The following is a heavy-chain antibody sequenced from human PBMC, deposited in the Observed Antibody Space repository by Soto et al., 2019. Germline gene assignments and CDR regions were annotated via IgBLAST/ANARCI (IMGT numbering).Heavy chain of an antibody. D-gene: IGHD2-15*01. CDR2: IWYDGSNK. CDR3: APGGGDISDP. V-gene: IGHV3-33*01. Sequence: QVQLVESGGGVVQPGRSLRLSCAASGFTFSSYGMHWVRQAPGKGLEWVAVIWYDGSNKYYADSVKGRFTISRDNSKNPLYRQMNSLRAEDKGVYYCAPGGGDISDPWGQGTLVTVSS. J-gene: IGHJ5*02. CDR1: GFTFSSYG.